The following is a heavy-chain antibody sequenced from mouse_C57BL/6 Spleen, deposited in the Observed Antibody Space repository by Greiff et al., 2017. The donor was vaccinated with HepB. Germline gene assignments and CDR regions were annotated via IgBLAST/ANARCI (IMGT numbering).Heavy chain of an antibody. CDR1: GYTFTSYW. Sequence: QVQLQQPGAELVMPGASVKLSCKASGYTFTSYWMHWVKQRPGQGLEWIGEIDPSDSYTNYNQKFKGKSTLTLDKSSSTAYMQLSSLTSEDSAVYYCARSEDYAGVDYWGQGTTLTVSS. J-gene: IGHJ2*01. V-gene: IGHV1-69*01. D-gene: IGHD2-4*01. CDR2: IDPSDSYT. CDR3: ARSEDYAGVDY.